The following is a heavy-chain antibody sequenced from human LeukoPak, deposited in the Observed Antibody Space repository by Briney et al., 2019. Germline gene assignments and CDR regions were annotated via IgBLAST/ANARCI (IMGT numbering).Heavy chain of an antibody. CDR2: FDPEHGET. D-gene: IGHD3-22*01. CDR3: ARTAFGYYDSSGYYPIVFDY. Sequence: ASVKVSCKVSGNTLTELSMHWVRQAPGKGLEWMGGFDPEHGETIYAQTFQDRVTMTEDTSTGTAYMELSSLRSEDTAVYYCARTAFGYYDSSGYYPIVFDYWGQGTLVTVSS. CDR1: GNTLTELS. V-gene: IGHV1-24*01. J-gene: IGHJ4*02.